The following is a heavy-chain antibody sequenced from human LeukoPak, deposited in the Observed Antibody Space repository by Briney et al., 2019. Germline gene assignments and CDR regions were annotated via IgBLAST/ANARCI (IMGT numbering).Heavy chain of an antibody. V-gene: IGHV4-4*09. CDR2: IYTSGST. CDR1: RDSITKYY. CDR3: ASGWRSGYTKFVY. J-gene: IGHJ4*02. D-gene: IGHD5-12*01. Sequence: PSETLSLTCTVSRDSITKYYWSWIRQPPGKGLEWIGYIYTSGSTNYSPSLKSRVTISGDTSKNQVSLEVRSATAADTAVYYCASGWRSGYTKFVYWGQGILVAVSS.